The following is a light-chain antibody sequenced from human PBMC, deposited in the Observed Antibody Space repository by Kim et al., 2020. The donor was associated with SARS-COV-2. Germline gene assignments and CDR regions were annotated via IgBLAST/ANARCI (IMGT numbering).Light chain of an antibody. CDR1: QSVSSSY. CDR3: QQYGSSPRT. V-gene: IGKV3-20*01. CDR2: GAS. Sequence: SPGERAPLSCRASQSVSSSYLAWYQQHPGQDPRLLNYGASSRATGIPDRFSGSGSGTYFTLTISRLAPEDFAVYYCQQYGSSPRTFGQGTKVDIK. J-gene: IGKJ1*01.